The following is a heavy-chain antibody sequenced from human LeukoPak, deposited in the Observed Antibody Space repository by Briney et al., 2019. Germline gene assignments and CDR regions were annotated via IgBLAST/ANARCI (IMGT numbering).Heavy chain of an antibody. CDR1: GFTFSSCA. V-gene: IGHV3-23*01. Sequence: GGSLRLSCAASGFTFSSCAMSWVRQAPGKELEWVSAISGSGGSTYYADSVKGRFTISRDNSKNPLYLQMNSLRAEDTAVYYCAKDLVSVGYYDSSGYYIYWGQGTLVTVSS. D-gene: IGHD3-22*01. CDR3: AKDLVSVGYYDSSGYYIY. J-gene: IGHJ4*02. CDR2: ISGSGGST.